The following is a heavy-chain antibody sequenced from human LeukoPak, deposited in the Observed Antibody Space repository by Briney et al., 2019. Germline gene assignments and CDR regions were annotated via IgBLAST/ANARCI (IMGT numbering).Heavy chain of an antibody. CDR1: GFTFSTYN. CDR2: ISSVSSPI. J-gene: IGHJ4*02. D-gene: IGHD3-10*01. Sequence: GGSLRLSCAASGFTFSTYNMNWVRQAPGKGLEWVSYISSVSSPIYYADSVKGRFTISRDNAKSSLYLQMNSLRAEDTAVYYCATAYYYGSGSYLFDYWGQGTLVTVSS. CDR3: ATAYYYGSGSYLFDY. V-gene: IGHV3-48*01.